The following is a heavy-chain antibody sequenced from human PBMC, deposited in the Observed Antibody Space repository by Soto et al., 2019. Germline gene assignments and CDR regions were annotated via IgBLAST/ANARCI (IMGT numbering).Heavy chain of an antibody. V-gene: IGHV3-15*07. Sequence: GGSLRLSFAAPGFPFFKPWVNWVRQAPGEVLELVGRVKSKTHGGTTDFAASVKGRFAISRDDSISMAFMRMNSLKIEDTAVYYCTTDSYITVTPVRLDYWGHGTLVTVSS. D-gene: IGHD4-4*01. CDR3: TTDSYITVTPVRLDY. CDR1: GFPFFKPW. CDR2: VKSKTHGGTT. J-gene: IGHJ4*01.